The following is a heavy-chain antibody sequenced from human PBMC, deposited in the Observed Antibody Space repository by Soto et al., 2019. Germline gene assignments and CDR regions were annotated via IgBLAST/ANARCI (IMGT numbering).Heavy chain of an antibody. J-gene: IGHJ6*02. CDR2: ITPIFGTA. CDR1: GGTFSGYA. Sequence: SVKVSCKASGGTFSGYAISWVRPAPGQGLEWMGWITPIFGTANYAQKFQGRVTITADESTSTAYMELSSLRSEDTAVYYCARSFAGMRGRHSSYCGMEVWGQGTTVTGAS. V-gene: IGHV1-69*13. CDR3: ARSFAGMRGRHSSYCGMEV. D-gene: IGHD2-21*01.